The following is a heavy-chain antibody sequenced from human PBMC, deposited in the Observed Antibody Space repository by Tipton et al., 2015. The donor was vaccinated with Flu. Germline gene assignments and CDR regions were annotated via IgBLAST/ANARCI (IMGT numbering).Heavy chain of an antibody. V-gene: IGHV3-48*03. Sequence: QLVQSGGGLVQPGGSLRLSCAASGFTFSSYEMNWVRRAPGKGLEWVSYISSSGSTIYYADSVKGRFTISRDNAKNSLYLQMNSLRAEDTAVYYCARGSYCGGDCYEPWGQGTLVTVSS. CDR3: ARGSYCGGDCYEP. D-gene: IGHD2-21*01. CDR1: GFTFSSYE. J-gene: IGHJ5*02. CDR2: ISSSGSTI.